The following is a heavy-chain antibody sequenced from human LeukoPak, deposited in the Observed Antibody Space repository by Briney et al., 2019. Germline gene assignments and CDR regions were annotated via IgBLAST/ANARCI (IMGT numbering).Heavy chain of an antibody. V-gene: IGHV4-34*01. Sequence: SSETLSLTCAVYGGSFSGYYWSWIRQPPGKGLEWIGEINHSGSTNYNPSLKSRVTISVDTSKNQFSLKLSSVTAADTAVYYCARDSRMVSYWGQGTLVTVSS. CDR3: ARDSRMVSY. D-gene: IGHD5-18*01. J-gene: IGHJ4*02. CDR2: INHSGST. CDR1: GGSFSGYY.